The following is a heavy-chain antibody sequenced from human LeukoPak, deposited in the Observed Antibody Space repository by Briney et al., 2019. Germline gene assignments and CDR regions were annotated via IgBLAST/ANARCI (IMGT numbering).Heavy chain of an antibody. V-gene: IGHV3-30*02. J-gene: IGHJ4*02. Sequence: GGSLRLSCAASGFTFSSYGMHWVRQAPGKGLEWVAFIRFDGSYKYYADSVKGRFTISRDNAKNSLYLQMNSLRAEDTAVYYCARQKYQRGPDVSYFDYWGQGTLVTVSS. D-gene: IGHD2-8*01. CDR1: GFTFSSYG. CDR3: ARQKYQRGPDVSYFDY. CDR2: IRFDGSYK.